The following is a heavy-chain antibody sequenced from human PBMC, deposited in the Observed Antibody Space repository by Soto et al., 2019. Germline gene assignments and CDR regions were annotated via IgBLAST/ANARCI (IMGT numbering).Heavy chain of an antibody. Sequence: SETLSLTCAVSGGSISSSNWWSWVRQPPGKGLEWIGEIYHSGSTNYNPSLKSRVTISVDKSKNQFSLKLSSVTAADTAVYYCARGGGTDYGGNWRTYYGMDVWGQGTTVTVSS. J-gene: IGHJ6*02. D-gene: IGHD4-17*01. CDR2: IYHSGST. CDR3: ARGGGTDYGGNWRTYYGMDV. V-gene: IGHV4-4*02. CDR1: GGSISSSNW.